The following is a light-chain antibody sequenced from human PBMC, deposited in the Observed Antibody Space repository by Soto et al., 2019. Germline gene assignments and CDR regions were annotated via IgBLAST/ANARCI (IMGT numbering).Light chain of an antibody. V-gene: IGKV3-11*01. CDR1: QSVRSY. CDR3: QQRSNWPPL. Sequence: EIVLTQSPATLSLSPGEGATLSCRASQSVRSYLAWYQHKPGQAPRLLIYDASTRATGIPARFSGSGSGTDFTLTISSLEPEDFAVYYCQQRSNWPPLFGGGTKVEIK. CDR2: DAS. J-gene: IGKJ4*01.